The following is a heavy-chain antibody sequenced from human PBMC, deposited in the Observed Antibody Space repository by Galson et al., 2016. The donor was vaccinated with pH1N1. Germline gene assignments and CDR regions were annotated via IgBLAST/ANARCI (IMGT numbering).Heavy chain of an antibody. CDR1: GFTFSSYA. Sequence: SLRLSCAASGFTFSSYAMAWVRQAPGKGLECVSTITGSGGGTYYADSVKGRFTFSTDNSKNTLYLQMNSLRAEDTAVYYCAKSLGFRNCFDYWGQGTLVTVSS. J-gene: IGHJ4*02. D-gene: IGHD3-16*01. CDR3: AKSLGFRNCFDY. CDR2: ITGSGGGT. V-gene: IGHV3-23*01.